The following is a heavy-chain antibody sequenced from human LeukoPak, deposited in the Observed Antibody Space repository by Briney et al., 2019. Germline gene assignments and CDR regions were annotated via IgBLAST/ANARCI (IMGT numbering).Heavy chain of an antibody. CDR3: AKAGRPPHDAFDI. V-gene: IGHV3-30*18. CDR2: IWYGGSNK. D-gene: IGHD6-25*01. CDR1: GFTFSSYG. J-gene: IGHJ3*02. Sequence: GRSLRLSCAASGFTFSSYGMHWVRQAPGKGLEWVAVIWYGGSNKYYADSVKGRFTISRDNSKNTLYLQMNSLRAEDTAVYYCAKAGRPPHDAFDIWGQGTMVTVSS.